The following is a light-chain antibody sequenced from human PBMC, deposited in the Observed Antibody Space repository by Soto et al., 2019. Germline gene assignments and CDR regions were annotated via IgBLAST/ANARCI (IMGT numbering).Light chain of an antibody. CDR2: EVS. CDR1: SSDVGGYNY. V-gene: IGLV2-8*01. Sequence: QSALTQPPSASGSPGQSVTISCTGTSSDVGGYNYVSWYQQHPGKAPKFMIYEVSKRPSGVPDRFSGSKSGNTASLTVSGFQAEYEADYYCSSYACHEGGVVFGGGTKLTVL. J-gene: IGLJ2*01. CDR3: SSYACHEGGVV.